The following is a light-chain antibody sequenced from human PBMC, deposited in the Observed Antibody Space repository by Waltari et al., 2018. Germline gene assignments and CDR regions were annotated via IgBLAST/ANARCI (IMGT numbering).Light chain of an antibody. CDR2: DNN. J-gene: IGLJ3*02. CDR1: SSDFGANNL. V-gene: IGLV2-11*01. Sequence: QSALSTLRSASGSRRHPVPLSCTGTSSDFGANNLVPWYHHHPDKAPNLIIYDNNKRPSGVPDRFSGSKSGNTASLTISGLHAEDEADYYCCSCVGRNIYWVFGGGTKLTVL. CDR3: CSCVGRNIYWV.